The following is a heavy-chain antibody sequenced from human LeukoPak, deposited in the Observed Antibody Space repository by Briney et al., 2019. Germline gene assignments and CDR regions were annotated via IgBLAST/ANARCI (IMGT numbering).Heavy chain of an antibody. Sequence: ASVKVSCKASGYTFTSYYMHWVRQAPGQGLEWMGIINPSGGSTSYAQKFQDRVTITRDTSASTAYMELSSLRSEGMAVYYCARARYETRIWPKSRYDYYHYMDVWGKGTTVTVSS. CDR1: GYTFTSYY. CDR2: INPSGGST. CDR3: ARARYETRIWPKSRYDYYHYMDV. D-gene: IGHD3-3*01. J-gene: IGHJ6*03. V-gene: IGHV1-46*01.